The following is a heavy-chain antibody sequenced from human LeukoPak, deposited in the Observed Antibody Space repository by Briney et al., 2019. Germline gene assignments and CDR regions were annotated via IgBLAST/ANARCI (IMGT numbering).Heavy chain of an antibody. J-gene: IGHJ6*03. CDR2: IYYSGST. CDR1: GGSISSSSYY. V-gene: IGHV4-39*07. Sequence: SQTLSLTCTVSGGSISSSSYYWGWTRQPPGKGLEWIGSIYYSGSTYYNPSLKSRVTISVDTSKNQFSLKLSSVTAADTAVYYCARDPYSGNYGNYYYYYMDVWGKGTTVTISS. CDR3: ARDPYSGNYGNYYYYYMDV. D-gene: IGHD1-26*01.